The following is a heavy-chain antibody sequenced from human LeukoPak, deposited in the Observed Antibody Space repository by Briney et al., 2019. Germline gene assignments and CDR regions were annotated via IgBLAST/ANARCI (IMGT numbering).Heavy chain of an antibody. J-gene: IGHJ6*03. Sequence: SETLSLTCTVSGYSISSGYYWGWIRQPPGKGLEWIGSIYHSGSTYYNPSLKSRVTISVDTSKNQFSLKLSSVTAADTAVYYCAREGGSIAAAGTRYYYYYMDVWGKGTTVTVSS. V-gene: IGHV4-38-2*02. CDR3: AREGGSIAAAGTRYYYYYMDV. CDR2: IYHSGST. D-gene: IGHD6-13*01. CDR1: GYSISSGYY.